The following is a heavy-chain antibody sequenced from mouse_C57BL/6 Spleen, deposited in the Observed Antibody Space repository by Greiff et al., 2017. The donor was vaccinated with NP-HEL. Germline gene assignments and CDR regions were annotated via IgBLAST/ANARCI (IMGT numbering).Heavy chain of an antibody. CDR1: GFTFSDYG. CDR2: ISSGSSTI. V-gene: IGHV5-17*01. CDR3: ARPYYGSSYVYYFDY. Sequence: EVHLVESGGGLVKPGGSLKLSCAASGFTFSDYGMHWVRQAPEKGLEWVAYISSGSSTIYYEDKVKGRFTITRDNAKNTLFLQMTSLRSEDTAIDYCARPYYGSSYVYYFDYWGQGTTLTVSS. J-gene: IGHJ2*01. D-gene: IGHD1-1*01.